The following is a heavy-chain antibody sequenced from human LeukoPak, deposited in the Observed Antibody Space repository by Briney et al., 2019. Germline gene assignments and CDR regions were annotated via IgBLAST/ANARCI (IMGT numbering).Heavy chain of an antibody. CDR2: ISGSDGST. D-gene: IGHD1-7*01. V-gene: IGHV3-23*01. J-gene: IGHJ6*03. CDR1: GFTFSNFA. CDR3: AKSPGTMWYYYYHYMDV. Sequence: PGGSLRLSCAASGFTFSNFAMSWVRQAPGKGLEWVSVISGSDGSTYYADSVKGRFTISRDNSKNTLYLQMNSLRAEDTAVYYCAKSPGTMWYYYYHYMDVWGKGTTVTVSS.